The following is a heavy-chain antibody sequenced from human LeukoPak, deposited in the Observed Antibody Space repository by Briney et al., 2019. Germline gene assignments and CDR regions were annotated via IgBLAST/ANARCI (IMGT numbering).Heavy chain of an antibody. CDR1: GYTFTGYY. Sequence: ASVKVSCKASGYTFTGYYMHWVRQAPGQGLEWMGWINPNSGGTRYAQRFQGRVTMTRDTSTSTIYMELNSLRSEDTAVYYCARDLDSSSWSICYFDYWGQGTLVTVFS. V-gene: IGHV1-2*02. D-gene: IGHD6-13*01. CDR3: ARDLDSSSWSICYFDY. J-gene: IGHJ4*02. CDR2: INPNSGGT.